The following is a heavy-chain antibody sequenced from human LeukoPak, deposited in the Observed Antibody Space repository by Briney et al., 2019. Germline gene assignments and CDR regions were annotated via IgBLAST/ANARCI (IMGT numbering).Heavy chain of an antibody. CDR3: AREPRGPPGGGAFDI. CDR2: INPNSGGT. V-gene: IGHV1-2*02. J-gene: IGHJ3*02. D-gene: IGHD1-14*01. Sequence: GASVKVSCKASGYTFTGYYMHWVRQAPGQGLEWMGWINPNSGGTNYAQKFQGRVTRTRDTSISTAYMELSRLRSDDTAVYYCAREPRGPPGGGAFDIWGQGTMVTVSS. CDR1: GYTFTGYY.